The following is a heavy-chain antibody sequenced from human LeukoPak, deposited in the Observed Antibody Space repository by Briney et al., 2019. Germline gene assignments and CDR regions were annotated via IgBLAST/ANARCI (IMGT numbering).Heavy chain of an antibody. J-gene: IGHJ4*02. CDR1: GASISSYY. CDR3: ARGYQLLPGY. D-gene: IGHD2-2*01. CDR2: VPYSGST. V-gene: IGHV4-59*12. Sequence: SVTLSLTCTVSGASISSYYWSWIRQPPGKGLESIGYVPYSGSTNYNPSLKSRVTLSEDTSQSQFSLKLNSVTAADTAVYYCARGYQLLPGYWGQGALVTVSS.